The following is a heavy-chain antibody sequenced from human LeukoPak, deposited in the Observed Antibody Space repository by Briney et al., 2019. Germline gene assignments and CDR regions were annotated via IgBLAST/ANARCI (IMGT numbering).Heavy chain of an antibody. CDR3: AKEFCTTTSCPRVGYAFDI. CDR1: EFTFNNYA. CDR2: ISGSGDRT. Sequence: GGSLRLSCAASEFTFNNYAMSWVRHTPGKGLKWVSGISGSGDRTYHADSVKGRFTISRDNSKNTLYLQMNSLRAEDTAVYYCAKEFCTTTSCPRVGYAFDIWGQGTMVTVSS. V-gene: IGHV3-23*01. D-gene: IGHD2-2*01. J-gene: IGHJ3*02.